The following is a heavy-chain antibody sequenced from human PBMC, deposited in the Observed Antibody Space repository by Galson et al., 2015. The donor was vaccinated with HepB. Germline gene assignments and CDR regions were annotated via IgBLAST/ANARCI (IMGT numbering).Heavy chain of an antibody. CDR2: IDWDDDK. CDR3: ARIQLGKNWFDP. CDR1: GFSLSTSGMC. V-gene: IGHV2-70*11. J-gene: IGHJ5*02. Sequence: PALVKPTQTLTLTCTFSGFSLSTSGMCVSWIRQPPGKALEWLARIDWDDDKYYSTSLKTRLTISKDTSKNQVVLTMTNMDPVDTATYYCARIQLGKNWFDPWGQGTLVTVSS. D-gene: IGHD7-27*01.